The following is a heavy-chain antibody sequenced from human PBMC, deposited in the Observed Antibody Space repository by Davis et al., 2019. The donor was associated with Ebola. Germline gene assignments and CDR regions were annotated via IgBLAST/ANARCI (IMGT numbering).Heavy chain of an antibody. J-gene: IGHJ6*03. V-gene: IGHV4-34*01. D-gene: IGHD2-15*01. CDR1: GGSFSGYY. CDR2: INHSGST. CDR3: ARVSRSRILYYYYYYMDV. Sequence: PSETLSLTCAVYGGSFSGYYWNWIRQPPGKGLEWIGEINHSGSTNYNPSLKSRVTMSVDTSKNQFSLKLSSVTAADTAVYYCARVSRSRILYYYYYYMDVWGKGTTVTVSS.